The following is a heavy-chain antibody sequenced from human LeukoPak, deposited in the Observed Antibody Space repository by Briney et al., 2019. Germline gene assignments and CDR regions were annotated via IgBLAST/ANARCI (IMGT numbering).Heavy chain of an antibody. V-gene: IGHV4-4*07. CDR1: GGSISIYY. CDR3: ARDASFSPGTMDY. D-gene: IGHD3-10*01. Sequence: SETLSLTCTVSGGSISIYYWSWIRQPAGKGLEWIGHIYTSGSTNYNPSLKSRVTMSVDTSKNQFSLKLSSVTAADTAVYYCARDASFSPGTMDYWGQGTLVTVSS. J-gene: IGHJ4*02. CDR2: IYTSGST.